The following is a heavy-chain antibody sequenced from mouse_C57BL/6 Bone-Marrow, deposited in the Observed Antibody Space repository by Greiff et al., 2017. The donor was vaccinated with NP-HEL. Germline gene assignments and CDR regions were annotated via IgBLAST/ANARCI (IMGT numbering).Heavy chain of an antibody. CDR3: AIGSYYSNSAWFAY. J-gene: IGHJ3*01. D-gene: IGHD2-5*01. CDR1: GYTFTSYW. CDR2: IDPNSGGT. V-gene: IGHV1-72*01. Sequence: VQLVESGAELVKPGASVKLSCKASGYTFTSYWMHWVKQRPGRGLEWIGRIDPNSGGTKYNEKFKSKATLTVDKPSSTAYMQLSSLTSEDSAVYYCAIGSYYSNSAWFAYWGQGTLVTVSA.